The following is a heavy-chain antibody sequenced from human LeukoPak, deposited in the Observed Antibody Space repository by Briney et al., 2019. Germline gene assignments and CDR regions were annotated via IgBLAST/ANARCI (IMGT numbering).Heavy chain of an antibody. CDR2: IRYDGSNK. CDR1: GFTFSSYG. J-gene: IGHJ4*02. Sequence: PGGSLRPSCAASGFTFSSYGMHWVRQAPGKGLEWVAFIRYDGSNKYYADSVKGRFTISRDNSKNTLYLQMNSLGAEDTAVYYCAYGYSGYDYCFDYWGQGTLVTVSS. V-gene: IGHV3-30*02. D-gene: IGHD5-12*01. CDR3: AYGYSGYDYCFDY.